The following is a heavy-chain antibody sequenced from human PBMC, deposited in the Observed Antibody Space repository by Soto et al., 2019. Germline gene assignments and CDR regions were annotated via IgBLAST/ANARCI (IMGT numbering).Heavy chain of an antibody. CDR3: ARDLRPRGYYFDY. CDR1: AGTFSSYA. CDR2: IIPIFGTA. Sequence: QVQLVQSGAEVKKPGSSVKVSCKASAGTFSSYAISWVRQAPGQGLEWMGGIIPIFGTANYSQKFQGRVTITADKSTSTADMELRSLRSEDTAVYYCARDLRPRGYYFDYWGQGTLVTVSS. V-gene: IGHV1-69*06. J-gene: IGHJ4*02.